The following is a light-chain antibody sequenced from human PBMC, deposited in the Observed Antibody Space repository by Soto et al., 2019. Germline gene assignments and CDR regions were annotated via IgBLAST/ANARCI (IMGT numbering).Light chain of an antibody. Sequence: EIVLTQSPGTLSLSPGERATLSCRSSQSVSDNYLAWYQQKPGPAPRLLIYGASNRATGIPDRFSGSGSGTQLTLTMSSMEPEDFAVYYCKQYGSLGTFGQGTKVDIK. CDR2: GAS. J-gene: IGKJ1*01. CDR3: KQYGSLGT. CDR1: QSVSDNY. V-gene: IGKV3-20*01.